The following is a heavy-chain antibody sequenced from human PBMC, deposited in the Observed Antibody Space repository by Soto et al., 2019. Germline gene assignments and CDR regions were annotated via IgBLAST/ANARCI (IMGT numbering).Heavy chain of an antibody. V-gene: IGHV3-9*01. D-gene: IGHD2-15*01. J-gene: IGHJ4*02. Sequence: VQLVESGGGWVQPGRSLRLSCAASGFTFDDYAMHWVRQAPGKGLEWVSGISLNSNSIGYADSVRGRFTISRDNAKNSLYLHMNSLRAEDTALYYCAKATAPLTFYSPFDYWGQGTLVTVSS. CDR2: ISLNSNSI. CDR3: AKATAPLTFYSPFDY. CDR1: GFTFDDYA.